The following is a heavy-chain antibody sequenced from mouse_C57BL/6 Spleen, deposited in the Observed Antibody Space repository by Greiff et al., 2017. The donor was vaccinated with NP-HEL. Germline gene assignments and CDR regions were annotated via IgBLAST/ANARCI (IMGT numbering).Heavy chain of an antibody. V-gene: IGHV1-19*01. D-gene: IGHD4-1*01. CDR3: ARAGTEFDY. Sequence: VQLQQSGPVLVKPGASVKMSCKASGYTFTDYYMNWVKQSHGKSLEWIGVINPYNGGTSYNQKFKGKATLTVDKSSSTAYMELNSLTSEDSAVYYCARAGTEFDYWGQGTTLTVSS. CDR1: GYTFTDYY. CDR2: INPYNGGT. J-gene: IGHJ2*01.